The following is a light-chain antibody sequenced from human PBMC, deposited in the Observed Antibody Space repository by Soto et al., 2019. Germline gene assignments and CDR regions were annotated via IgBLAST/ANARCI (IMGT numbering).Light chain of an antibody. V-gene: IGKV3-20*01. CDR1: QSVSSNN. J-gene: IGKJ4*01. CDR3: QQYNSPLS. CDR2: GAS. Sequence: EIVLTQSPGTLSLSPGERATLSCRASQSVSSNNLAWYQQKPGQAPRLLIYGASSRATGIPDRFSDSGSGTDFTLTISGLEPEDFAVYYCQQYNSPLSFGGGAKVEI.